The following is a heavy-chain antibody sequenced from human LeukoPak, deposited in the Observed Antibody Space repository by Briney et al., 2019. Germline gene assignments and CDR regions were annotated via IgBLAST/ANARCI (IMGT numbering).Heavy chain of an antibody. D-gene: IGHD5-24*01. J-gene: IGHJ4*02. CDR1: GLTFSSYW. CDR3: ARAVDGSPFDY. CDR2: IKQDGSEK. V-gene: IGHV3-7*03. Sequence: HTGGSLRLSCAVSGLTFSSYWMSWVRQAPGKGLEWVANIKQDGSEKYYVDSVKGRFTISRDNAKNSLYLQMNSLRAEDTAVYYCARAVDGSPFDYWGQGTLVTVSS.